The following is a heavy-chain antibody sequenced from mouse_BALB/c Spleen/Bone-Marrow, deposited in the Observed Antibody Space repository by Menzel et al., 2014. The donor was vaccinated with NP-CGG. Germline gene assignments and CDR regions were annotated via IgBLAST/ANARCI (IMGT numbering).Heavy chain of an antibody. CDR3: ARLNYYGNSFV. J-gene: IGHJ1*01. CDR1: GFDFSRYW. V-gene: IGHV4-1*02. D-gene: IGHD1-1*01. Sequence: VQLQQSGGGLVQPGGSLKLSCAASGFDFSRYWMSWVRQAPGKGLEWVGEINPESSTINYTPSLKDKFIISRDNAKNTLYLQMSKVRSEDTALYYCARLNYYGNSFVWGAGTTVTVSS. CDR2: INPESSTI.